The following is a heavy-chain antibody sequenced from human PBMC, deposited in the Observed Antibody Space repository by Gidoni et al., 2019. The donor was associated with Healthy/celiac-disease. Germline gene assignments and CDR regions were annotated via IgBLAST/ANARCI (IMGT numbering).Heavy chain of an antibody. V-gene: IGHV4-59*01. CDR1: GGSISSYY. J-gene: IGHJ5*02. CDR3: AGDRGWLDP. Sequence: QVQLQESGPGLAKPSETLSLTFTVPGGSISSYYWSWMRRPPGKGLECIGYIYYSGSTNYHPSLMSRVTISVDTSQNRFSLKLSSVTAADTAVYCGAGDRGWLDPWGQGTLVTVSS. D-gene: IGHD3-10*01. CDR2: IYYSGST.